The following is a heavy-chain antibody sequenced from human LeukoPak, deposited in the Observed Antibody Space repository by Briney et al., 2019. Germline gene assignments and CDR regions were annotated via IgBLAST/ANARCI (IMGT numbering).Heavy chain of an antibody. CDR3: ARDMGVVVAAYYYYGMDV. D-gene: IGHD2-15*01. CDR1: GYNFFTYG. Sequence: ASVKVSCKASGYNFFTYGITWVRQAPGQGLEWMGWISPHNGNANYAQKFQDRVIMTTDTSTNTAFMEVRSLRSDDTAMYYCARDMGVVVAAYYYYGMDVWGQGTTVTVSS. V-gene: IGHV1-18*01. CDR2: ISPHNGNA. J-gene: IGHJ6*02.